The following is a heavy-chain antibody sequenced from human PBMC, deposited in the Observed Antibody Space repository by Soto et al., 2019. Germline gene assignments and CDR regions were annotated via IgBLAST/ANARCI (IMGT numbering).Heavy chain of an antibody. Sequence: QVQLVQSGAEVKKPGSSVKVSCKGSGGTFSSYTISWVRQAPGQELEWMGRIIPILGIANYAQKFQGRVTITADKSTSTAYMELSSLRSEGTPVYYCARSIAVAATFDYWGQGTLVTVSS. J-gene: IGHJ4*02. CDR1: GGTFSSYT. V-gene: IGHV1-69*02. CDR3: ARSIAVAATFDY. D-gene: IGHD6-19*01. CDR2: IIPILGIA.